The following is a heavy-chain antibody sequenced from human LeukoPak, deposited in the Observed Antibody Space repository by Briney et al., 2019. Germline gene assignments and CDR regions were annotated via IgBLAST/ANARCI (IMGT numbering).Heavy chain of an antibody. CDR1: GGSISSSS. D-gene: IGHD6-13*01. V-gene: IGHV3-21*01. CDR3: ARDLAPLIAAAGTGAFDI. CDR2: ISSSSSYI. J-gene: IGHJ3*02. Sequence: ETLSLTCTVSGGSISSSSYYWGWIRQPPGKGLEWVSSISSSSSYIYYADSVKGRFTISRDNAKNSLYLQMNSLRAEDTAVYYCARDLAPLIAAAGTGAFDIWGQGTMVTVSS.